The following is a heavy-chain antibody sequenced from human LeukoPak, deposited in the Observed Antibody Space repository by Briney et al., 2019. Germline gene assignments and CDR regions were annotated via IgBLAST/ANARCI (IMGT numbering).Heavy chain of an antibody. CDR3: TRAPRGGEPVF. CDR1: GFTFDDYG. Sequence: GGSLRLSCTAPGFTFDDYGMSWVRQVPGKGLEWVSGISWNGLVSSYADSVRGRFTISRDNGKGSVFLQMDSLRVEDSASYYCTRAPRGGEPVFWGQGILVTVSS. J-gene: IGHJ4*02. CDR2: ISWNGLVS. V-gene: IGHV3-20*04. D-gene: IGHD3-10*01.